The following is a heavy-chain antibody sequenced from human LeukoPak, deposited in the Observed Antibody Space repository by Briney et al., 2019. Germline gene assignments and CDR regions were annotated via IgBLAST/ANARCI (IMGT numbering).Heavy chain of an antibody. J-gene: IGHJ6*02. Sequence: GASVKVSCKASGYTFTGYYMHWVRQAPGQGLEWMGWINPNSGGTNYAQKFQGRVTMTRDTSISTAYMELSRLRSDDTAVYYCARSIREQQLQDGMDVWGQGTTVTVSS. CDR1: GYTFTGYY. CDR2: INPNSGGT. CDR3: ARSIREQQLQDGMDV. D-gene: IGHD6-13*01. V-gene: IGHV1-2*02.